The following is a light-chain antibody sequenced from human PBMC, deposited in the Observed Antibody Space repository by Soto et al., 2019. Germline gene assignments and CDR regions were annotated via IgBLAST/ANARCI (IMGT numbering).Light chain of an antibody. CDR3: QSYDSSHVV. V-gene: IGLV6-57*01. J-gene: IGLJ2*01. CDR2: EDK. Sequence: NFMLIQPHSVSASPGKTVVISCTRSSGSISSNYVQWYQQRPGTLPTTVIYEDKQRPSGVPDRFSGSIDRSSNSASLSISGLRTEDEADYYCQSYDSSHVVFGGGTKLTVL. CDR1: SGSISSNY.